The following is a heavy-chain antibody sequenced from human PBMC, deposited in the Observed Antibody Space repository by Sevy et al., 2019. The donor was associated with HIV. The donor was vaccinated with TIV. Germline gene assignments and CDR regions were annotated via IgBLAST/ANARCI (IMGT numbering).Heavy chain of an antibody. CDR2: ISGPGLST. CDR3: AKALNPALESMIEVVLRTLKGFDV. D-gene: IGHD3-22*01. Sequence: GWSLRLSCAASGFTFNTHAMTWVRQAPGKGLEWVSVISGPGLSTYYADSVKGRFTISRDNSKNTLYLQMNSLRADDTATYYCAKALNPALESMIEVVLRTLKGFDVWGQGTMVTVSS. CDR1: GFTFNTHA. V-gene: IGHV3-23*01. J-gene: IGHJ3*01.